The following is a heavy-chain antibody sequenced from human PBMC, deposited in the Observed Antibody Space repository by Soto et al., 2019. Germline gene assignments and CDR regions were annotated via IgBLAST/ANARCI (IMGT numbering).Heavy chain of an antibody. V-gene: IGHV1-8*01. CDR1: GYSFTSYD. Sequence: QVQMVQSGAEVKKPGASVKVSCRASGYSFTSYDVNWVRQATGQGLEWMGWMNPNSGNTAFAQKFQGRVTMTRDTPISTAYMELSGLRSEDTAVYYCARYPYTSYCSDGSCSYDAFDIWGQGTVVTVS. D-gene: IGHD2-15*01. J-gene: IGHJ3*02. CDR2: MNPNSGNT. CDR3: ARYPYTSYCSDGSCSYDAFDI.